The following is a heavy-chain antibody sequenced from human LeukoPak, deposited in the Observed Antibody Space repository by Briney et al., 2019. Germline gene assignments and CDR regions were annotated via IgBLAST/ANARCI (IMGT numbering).Heavy chain of an antibody. Sequence: SETLSLTCTVSGGSISSSTYYWGWIRQPPGKGLEWIGSVYYGGSTYNSPSLKSRVTISVDTSKNQFSLKLSSVTAADTAVYFCARAERYSGSFDYWGQGALVTVSS. J-gene: IGHJ4*02. D-gene: IGHD1-26*01. CDR1: GGSISSSTYY. V-gene: IGHV4-39*07. CDR3: ARAERYSGSFDY. CDR2: VYYGGST.